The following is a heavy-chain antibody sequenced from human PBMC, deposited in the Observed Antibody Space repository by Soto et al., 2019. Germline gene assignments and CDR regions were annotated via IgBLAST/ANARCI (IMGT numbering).Heavy chain of an antibody. CDR2: ISYDGSNK. D-gene: IGHD2-15*01. J-gene: IGHJ4*02. CDR1: GFTFSSYG. Sequence: GGSLRLSCAASGFTFSSYGMHWVRQAPGKGLEWVAVISYDGSNKYYADSVKGRFTISRDNSKNTLYLQMNSLRAEDTAVYYCAKDDREGYCSGGSCSSFDYWGQGTLVTVSS. CDR3: AKDDREGYCSGGSCSSFDY. V-gene: IGHV3-30*18.